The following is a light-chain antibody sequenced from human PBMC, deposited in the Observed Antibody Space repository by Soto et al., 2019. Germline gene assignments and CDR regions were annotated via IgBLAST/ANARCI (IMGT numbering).Light chain of an antibody. CDR1: QGISSY. V-gene: IGKV1-9*01. Sequence: DIQLTQSPSFLSASVGDRVTITCRARQGISSYLAWYQQKPGKAPKLLMYVVSTLQGGVPSRFSGSGSGTEFTLTISSLQPEDFATYYCQQLNSYPLTFGPGTKVDIK. CDR3: QQLNSYPLT. J-gene: IGKJ3*01. CDR2: VVS.